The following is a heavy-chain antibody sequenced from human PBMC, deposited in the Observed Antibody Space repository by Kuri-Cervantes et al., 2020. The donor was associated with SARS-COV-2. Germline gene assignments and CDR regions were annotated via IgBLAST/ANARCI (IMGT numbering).Heavy chain of an antibody. J-gene: IGHJ4*02. V-gene: IGHV1-69*04. CDR2: LSPVLRTT. CDR3: ARGLGSSWPMTTYYFDY. Sequence: SVKVSCKASGDTFSAYAISWVRQAPGQGLEWMGRLSPVLRTTHYAQKFQGRLTITADNSTTTAYMDLGSLKSDDTAVYYCARGLGSSWPMTTYYFDYWGQGTLVTVSS. D-gene: IGHD6-13*01. CDR1: GDTFSAYA.